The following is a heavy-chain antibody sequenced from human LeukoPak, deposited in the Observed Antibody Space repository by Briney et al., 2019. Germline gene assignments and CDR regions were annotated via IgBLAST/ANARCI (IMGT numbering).Heavy chain of an antibody. CDR1: GFTFSSYW. Sequence: GGSLRLSCAASGFTFSSYWMSWVRQAPGKGLEWVANIKQDGSEKYYVDSVKGRFTISRDNAKNSLYLQMNSLRAEDTAVYYCARGDYSSGWYPYYYYYMDVWGKGTTVTVSS. CDR3: ARGDYSSGWYPYYYYYMDV. J-gene: IGHJ6*03. CDR2: IKQDGSEK. D-gene: IGHD6-13*01. V-gene: IGHV3-7*01.